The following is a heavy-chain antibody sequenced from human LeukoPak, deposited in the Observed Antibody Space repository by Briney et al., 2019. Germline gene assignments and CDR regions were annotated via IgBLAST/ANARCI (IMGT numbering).Heavy chain of an antibody. CDR1: GYSISSGYY. CDR2: IYHSGST. V-gene: IGHV4-38-2*02. Sequence: SETLSLTCTVSGYSISSGYYWGWIRQPPGKGLEWIGSIYHSGSTYYNPSLKSRVTISVDTSKNQFSLKLSSVTAADTAVYYCARRNYYDSSGSDYWGQGTLVTVSS. CDR3: ARRNYYDSSGSDY. D-gene: IGHD3-22*01. J-gene: IGHJ4*02.